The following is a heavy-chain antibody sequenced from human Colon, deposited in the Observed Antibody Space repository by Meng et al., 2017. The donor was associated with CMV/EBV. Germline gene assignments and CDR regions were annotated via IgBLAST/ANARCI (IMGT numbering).Heavy chain of an antibody. V-gene: IGHV3-30-3*01. CDR2: ISYDGSNK. Sequence: CAASGFTFRRYALHWVRQSPGKGLELVAIISYDGSNKYYADSVKGRFTISRDNSKSTLYLQMNSLRTEDTAMYYCASLEALAPPIDYWGQGTLVTVSS. J-gene: IGHJ4*02. CDR3: ASLEALAPPIDY. D-gene: IGHD1-1*01. CDR1: GFTFRRYA.